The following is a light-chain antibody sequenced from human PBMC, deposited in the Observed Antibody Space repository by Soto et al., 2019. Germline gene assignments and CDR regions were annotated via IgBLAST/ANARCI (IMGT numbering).Light chain of an antibody. Sequence: DIQMTQSPSTLSASVGDRVTITCRASQNVENYLAWYQQKPGKAPKLLIYDASSLESGVPSRFSGSGSGTEFTLTISSLQPDDLATYYCQQYNLYWTFGQGTKVDIK. J-gene: IGKJ1*01. V-gene: IGKV1-5*01. CDR2: DAS. CDR1: QNVENY. CDR3: QQYNLYWT.